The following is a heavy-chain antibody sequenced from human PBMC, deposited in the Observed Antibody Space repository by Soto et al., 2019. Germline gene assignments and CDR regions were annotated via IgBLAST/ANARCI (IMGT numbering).Heavy chain of an antibody. CDR1: VYTFTTNV. CDR2: VNAGNDNT. D-gene: IGHD5-18*01. Sequence: QVHLVQSGAEVKKPGASVKDSCKTSVYTFTTNVIHWVRQAPGQRLEWMVWVNAGNDNTKRSREFQGRLTLTTATSATTAYMELSSMTSEDTAIYFCAREVPYGYSRFDYWGQGTLVTVYS. J-gene: IGHJ4*02. V-gene: IGHV1-3*01. CDR3: AREVPYGYSRFDY.